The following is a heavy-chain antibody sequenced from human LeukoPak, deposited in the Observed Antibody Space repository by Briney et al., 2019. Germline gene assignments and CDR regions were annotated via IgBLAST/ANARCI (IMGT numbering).Heavy chain of an antibody. V-gene: IGHV3-23*01. D-gene: IGHD2-2*03. CDR2: ISGSGSGT. CDR1: GFTFSSYG. J-gene: IGHJ6*03. Sequence: GGTLRLSCAASGFTFSSYGMSWVRQAPGKGLEWVSGISGSGSGTYYADSVKGRFTISRDNSKNTLHLQMNNLRAEDTAVYYCATHGSAHYYMDVWGKGTTVTISS. CDR3: ATHGSAHYYMDV.